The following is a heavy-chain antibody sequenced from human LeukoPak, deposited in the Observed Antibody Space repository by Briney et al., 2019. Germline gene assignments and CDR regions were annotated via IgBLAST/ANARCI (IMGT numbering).Heavy chain of an antibody. J-gene: IGHJ4*02. D-gene: IGHD3-10*01. CDR2: ISYDGSNK. CDR3: GRHTMVRGVIGY. Sequence: GGSLRLSCAASGFTFSSYGMHWVRQAPGKGLEWVAVISYDGSNKYYADSVKGRFTISRDNSKNTLYLQMNSLRAEDTAVYYCGRHTMVRGVIGYWGQGTLVTVSS. V-gene: IGHV3-30*03. CDR1: GFTFSSYG.